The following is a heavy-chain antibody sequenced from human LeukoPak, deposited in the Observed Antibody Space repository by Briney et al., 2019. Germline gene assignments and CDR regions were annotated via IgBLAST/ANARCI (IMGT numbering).Heavy chain of an antibody. CDR3: ARDRDISRSNWFDP. D-gene: IGHD2-2*01. CDR2: INPNSGGT. V-gene: IGHV1-2*02. CDR1: GYTFIGYY. Sequence: ASVKVSCKASGYTFIGYYMHWVRQAPGQGLEWMGWINPNSGGTNYAQKFQGRVTMTRDTSISTAYMELSRLRSDDTAVYYCARDRDISRSNWFDPWGQGTLVTVSS. J-gene: IGHJ5*02.